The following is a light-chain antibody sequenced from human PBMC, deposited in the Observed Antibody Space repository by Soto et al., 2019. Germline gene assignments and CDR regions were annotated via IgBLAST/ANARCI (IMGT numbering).Light chain of an antibody. CDR1: QSVSSN. V-gene: IGKV3-15*01. CDR3: QQSYSFPYT. Sequence: EIVMTQSPATLSVSPGERATLSCRASQSVSSNLAWYQQKPGQAPRLLIYGASTRATDIPARFSGSGSGTEVTLTISSLQSEDFATYYCQQSYSFPYTFGQGTNLEI. CDR2: GAS. J-gene: IGKJ2*01.